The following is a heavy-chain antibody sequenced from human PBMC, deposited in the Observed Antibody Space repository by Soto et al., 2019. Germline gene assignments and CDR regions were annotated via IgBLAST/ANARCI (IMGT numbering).Heavy chain of an antibody. D-gene: IGHD5-12*01. J-gene: IGHJ4*02. CDR3: ARVSVDVPE. CDR1: GPTFIVSY. Sequence: QLVQSGAEVKKPGASVKVSCKTSGPTFIVSYIHWVRQAPGQGLEWMGWIDPKSGDTTYEQKFRGRVTMTRDTSINTAYMEVNTLTSDDTALYYCARVSVDVPEWGQGTLITVSS. CDR2: IDPKSGDT. V-gene: IGHV1-2*02.